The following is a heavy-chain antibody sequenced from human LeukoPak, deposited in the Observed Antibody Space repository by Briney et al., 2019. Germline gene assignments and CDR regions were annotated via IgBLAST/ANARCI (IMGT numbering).Heavy chain of an antibody. CDR3: AVQGGRSRIVVVPAAPGSWFDP. Sequence: ASVKVSCKASGYTFTSYYMHWVRRAPGQGLEWMGIINPSGGSTSYAQKFQGRVTMTRDMSTSTVYMELSSLRSEDTAVYYCAVQGGRSRIVVVPAAPGSWFDPWGQGTLVTVSS. CDR2: INPSGGST. D-gene: IGHD2-2*01. V-gene: IGHV1-46*01. CDR1: GYTFTSYY. J-gene: IGHJ5*02.